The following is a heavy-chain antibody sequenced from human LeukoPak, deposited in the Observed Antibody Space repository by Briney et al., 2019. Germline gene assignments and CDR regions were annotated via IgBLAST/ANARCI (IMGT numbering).Heavy chain of an antibody. J-gene: IGHJ3*02. Sequence: SVKVSCKASGYTFTSYGISWVRQAPGQGLEWMGGIIPIFGTANYAQKFQGRVTITADESTSTAYMELSSLRSEDTAVYYCARSMVRAHDAFDIWGQGTMVTVSS. V-gene: IGHV1-69*13. CDR2: IIPIFGTA. CDR1: GYTFTSYG. CDR3: ARSMVRAHDAFDI. D-gene: IGHD3-10*01.